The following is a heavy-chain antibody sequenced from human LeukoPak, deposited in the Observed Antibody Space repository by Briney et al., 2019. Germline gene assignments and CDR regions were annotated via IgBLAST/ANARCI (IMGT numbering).Heavy chain of an antibody. V-gene: IGHV4-31*03. CDR1: GGSISSGGYY. Sequence: PSETLSLTCTVSGGSISSGGYYWSWIRQHPGKSLEWIGYIYYSGSTYYNPSLKSRVTISVDTSKNQFSLKLSSVTAADTAVYYCARGNDILTGYTYYYYYGMDVWGQGTTVTVSS. D-gene: IGHD3-9*01. CDR3: ARGNDILTGYTYYYYYGMDV. J-gene: IGHJ6*02. CDR2: IYYSGST.